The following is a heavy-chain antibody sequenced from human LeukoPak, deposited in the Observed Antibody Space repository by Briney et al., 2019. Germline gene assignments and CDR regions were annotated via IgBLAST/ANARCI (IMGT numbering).Heavy chain of an antibody. Sequence: GGSLRLSCAASGFTFSSYSMNWVRQTPGKGLEWVSYISSSSSTIYYADSVKGRFTISRDNAKNSLYLQMNSLRDEDTAVYYCARPDYYDSSGYYRLRFDYWGQGTLVTVSS. CDR1: GFTFSSYS. V-gene: IGHV3-48*02. J-gene: IGHJ4*02. CDR2: ISSSSSTI. CDR3: ARPDYYDSSGYYRLRFDY. D-gene: IGHD3-22*01.